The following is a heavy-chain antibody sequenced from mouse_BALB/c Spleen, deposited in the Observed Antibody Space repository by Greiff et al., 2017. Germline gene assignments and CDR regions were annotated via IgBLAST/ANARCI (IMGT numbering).Heavy chain of an antibody. Sequence: VQLQQSGPSLVKPSQTLSLTCSVTGDSITSGYWNWIRKFPGNKLEYMGYISYSGSTYYNPSLKSRISITRDTSKNQYYLQLNSVTTEDTATYYCARYPTTTDYAMDYWGQGTSVTVSS. V-gene: IGHV3-8*02. D-gene: IGHD1-1*01. CDR2: ISYSGST. J-gene: IGHJ4*01. CDR1: GDSITSGY. CDR3: ARYPTTTDYAMDY.